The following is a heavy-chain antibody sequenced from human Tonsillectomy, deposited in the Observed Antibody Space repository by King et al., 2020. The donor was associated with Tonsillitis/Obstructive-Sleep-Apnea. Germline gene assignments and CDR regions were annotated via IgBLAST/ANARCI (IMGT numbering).Heavy chain of an antibody. J-gene: IGHJ4*02. CDR2: IRQHGSEK. D-gene: IGHD2-15*01. V-gene: IGHV3-7*04. CDR1: GFTFSRYS. CDR3: AREYCSGGGCYRIFDC. Sequence: VQLVESGGGLVQPGGSLRLSCAASGFTFSRYSMSWVRQAPGKGLEWVANIRQHGSEKYYVDSVKGRLTVSRDDAMISLYLQMNSLRAEDTAVYFCAREYCSGGGCYRIFDCWGRGTLVTVSS.